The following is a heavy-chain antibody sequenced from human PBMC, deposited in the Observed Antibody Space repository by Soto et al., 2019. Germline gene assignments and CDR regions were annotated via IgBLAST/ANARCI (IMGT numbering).Heavy chain of an antibody. D-gene: IGHD2-2*01. CDR3: ARDGRCSSTSCSNPNWFDP. V-gene: IGHV4-30-4*01. J-gene: IGHJ5*02. CDR2: IYYSGST. Sequence: QVQLQESGPGLVKPSQTLSLTCTVSGGSISSGDYYWSWIRQPPGKGLEWIGYIYYSGSTYYNPSLKSGVTISVETSKNQFSLKLSSVTAADTAVYYCARDGRCSSTSCSNPNWFDPWGQGTLVTVSS. CDR1: GGSISSGDYY.